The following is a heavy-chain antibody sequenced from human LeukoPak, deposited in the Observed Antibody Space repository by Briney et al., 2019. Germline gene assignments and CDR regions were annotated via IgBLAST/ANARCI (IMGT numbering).Heavy chain of an antibody. D-gene: IGHD6-19*01. J-gene: IGHJ6*03. CDR2: MNPSSGKT. CDR1: GYTFTSYD. CDR3: AGGGVGQWLVRGFYYYYMDV. Sequence: ASVKVSCKASGYTFTSYDINWVRQATGQGLEWMGWMNPSSGKTGYAQKFQGRVTITRNTSISTAYMELSSLRSEDTAVYYCAGGGVGQWLVRGFYYYYMDVWGKGTTVTVSS. V-gene: IGHV1-8*03.